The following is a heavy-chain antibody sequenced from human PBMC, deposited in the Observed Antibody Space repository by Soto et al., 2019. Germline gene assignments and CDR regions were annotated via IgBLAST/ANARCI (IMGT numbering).Heavy chain of an antibody. V-gene: IGHV4-59*01. CDR3: AREIAYSSSWYYFDY. D-gene: IGHD6-13*01. J-gene: IGHJ4*02. Sequence: SETLSLTCTVSGGSISSYYWSWTRQPPGKGLEWIGYIYYSGSTNYNPSLKSRVTISVDTSKNQFSLKLSSVTAADTAVYYCAREIAYSSSWYYFDYWGQGTLVTVSS. CDR1: GGSISSYY. CDR2: IYYSGST.